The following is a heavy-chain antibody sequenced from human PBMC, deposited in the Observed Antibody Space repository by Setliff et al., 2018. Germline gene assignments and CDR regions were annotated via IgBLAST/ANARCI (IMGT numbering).Heavy chain of an antibody. CDR1: GFKFYDFC. CDR3: AKGRRPLYLYDNDPRADYFQH. CDR2: ISWDSNKI. J-gene: IGHJ1*01. Sequence: QPGGSLRLSCETSGFKFYDFCMHWLRQAPGKGLEWVSSISWDSNKIAYGDSVRGRFTVSRDSAKPSLYLQMNSLRPEDTALYYCAKGRRPLYLYDNDPRADYFQHLGPGTQVTVSS. D-gene: IGHD3-16*01. V-gene: IGHV3-9*01.